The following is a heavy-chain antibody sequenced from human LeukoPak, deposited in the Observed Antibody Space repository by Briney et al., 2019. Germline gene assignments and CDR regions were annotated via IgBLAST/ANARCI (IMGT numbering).Heavy chain of an antibody. CDR1: GGSFSGYY. J-gene: IGHJ6*03. Sequence: PSETLSLTCAVYGGSFSGYYWSWIRQPPGKGLEWIGEINHSGSTNYNPSLKSRVTISVDTSKNQFSLKLSSVTAADTAVYYCAREASPGDYGDYGYYYYYMDVWGKGTTVTISS. CDR2: INHSGST. CDR3: AREASPGDYGDYGYYYYYMDV. V-gene: IGHV4-34*01. D-gene: IGHD4-17*01.